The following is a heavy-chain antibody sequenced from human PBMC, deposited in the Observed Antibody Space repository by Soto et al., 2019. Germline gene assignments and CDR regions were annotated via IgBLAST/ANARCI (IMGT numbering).Heavy chain of an antibody. V-gene: IGHV3-30*18. CDR3: AKDRGPRRHWRMAPFGN. J-gene: IGHJ4*01. CDR2: ISYDGTKT. D-gene: IGHD3-10*01. Sequence: QVQLVESGGGVVQPGRSLRVSCAASGFTFSIYAMHWVRQAPGTGLEWVAVISYDGTKTYYADSVKGRFTISRDNSKDAVYPQINSMREEETAVYYCAKDRGPRRHWRMAPFGNWGHGTLVSVSP. CDR1: GFTFSIYA.